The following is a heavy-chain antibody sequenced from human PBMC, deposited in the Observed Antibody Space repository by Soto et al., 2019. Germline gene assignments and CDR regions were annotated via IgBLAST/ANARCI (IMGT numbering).Heavy chain of an antibody. D-gene: IGHD3-16*01. CDR2: VYYSGNT. V-gene: IGHV4-30-4*01. Sequence: TSETLSLTCTVSGGSTSSDNYWSWIRQPPGKGLEWIGHVYYSGNTDYNPSLKSRLAISIDTSKNQFSLKLSSVTAADTAVYFCAREGGESSDGLYYFDSWGQGSLVTVSS. CDR1: GGSTSSDNY. J-gene: IGHJ4*02. CDR3: AREGGESSDGLYYFDS.